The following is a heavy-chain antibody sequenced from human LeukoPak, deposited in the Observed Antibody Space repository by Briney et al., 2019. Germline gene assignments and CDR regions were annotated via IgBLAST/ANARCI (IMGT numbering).Heavy chain of an antibody. V-gene: IGHV3-7*04. J-gene: IGHJ5*02. Sequence: GGSLRLSCAASGFTFNNYWMSWVRQAPGKGLEWVAIIKEDGSEKHYVDSVEGRFAISRDNAKNSLYLQMNSLRAEDTAVYYCAGDKSISSSSGTKFDPWGQGTQVTVSS. D-gene: IGHD6-13*01. CDR3: AGDKSISSSSGTKFDP. CDR2: IKEDGSEK. CDR1: GFTFNNYW.